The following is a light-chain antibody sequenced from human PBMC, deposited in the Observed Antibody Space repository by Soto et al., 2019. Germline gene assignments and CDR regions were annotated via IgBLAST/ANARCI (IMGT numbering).Light chain of an antibody. V-gene: IGKV1-6*01. CDR3: QQYHASPLT. Sequence: AIQMTQSPSSLSASVGDSVTITCRASQDIRNDLGWFRQKPGKAPNLLIYGASSVHRGVPSRFSGSGSGSDFTLTISSLQSEDFATYYCQQYHASPLTLGQGTKVDIK. CDR2: GAS. J-gene: IGKJ1*01. CDR1: QDIRND.